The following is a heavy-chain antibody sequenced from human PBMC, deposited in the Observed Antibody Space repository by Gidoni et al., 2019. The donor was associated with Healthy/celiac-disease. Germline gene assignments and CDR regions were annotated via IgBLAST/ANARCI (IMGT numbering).Heavy chain of an antibody. D-gene: IGHD3-9*01. J-gene: IGHJ3*02. Sequence: QMQLVQSGPEVKKPETSVKVSCKAYGFTCTSSAVQVVRQARGQRLEWLGWIVVGSGNTNYAQKFQERVTITRDMSTSTAYMELSSLRSEDTAVYYCAAGDYDILTGYYIGGEAYAFDIWGQGTMVTVSS. CDR3: AAGDYDILTGYYIGGEAYAFDI. CDR1: GFTCTSSA. CDR2: IVVGSGNT. V-gene: IGHV1-58*01.